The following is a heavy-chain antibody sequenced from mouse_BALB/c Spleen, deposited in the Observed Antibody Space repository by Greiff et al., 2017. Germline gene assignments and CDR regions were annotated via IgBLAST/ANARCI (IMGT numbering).Heavy chain of an antibody. CDR2: IRLKSNNYAT. D-gene: IGHD2-14*01. CDR1: GFTFSNYW. Sequence: EVMLVESGGGLVQPGGSMKLSCVASGFTFSNYWMNWVRQSPEKGLEWVAEIRLKSNNYATHYAESVKGRFTISRDDSKSSVYLQMNNLRAEDTGIYYCTRGYADDYAMDYWGQGTSVTVSS. CDR3: TRGYADDYAMDY. V-gene: IGHV6-6*02. J-gene: IGHJ4*01.